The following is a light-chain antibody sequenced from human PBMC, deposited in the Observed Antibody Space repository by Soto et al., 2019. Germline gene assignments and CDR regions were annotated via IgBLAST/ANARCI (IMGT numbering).Light chain of an antibody. Sequence: EILFTQSPGTLSVSPGERVTLSCRASQSVSSNLAWYQQKHGQAPRILIYGASTRDTGIPARFSGSGSGTEFTLTISRLQSEDFEVYYCQQYNNWPITFGQGTRLEIK. CDR1: QSVSSN. CDR3: QQYNNWPIT. J-gene: IGKJ5*01. CDR2: GAS. V-gene: IGKV3-15*01.